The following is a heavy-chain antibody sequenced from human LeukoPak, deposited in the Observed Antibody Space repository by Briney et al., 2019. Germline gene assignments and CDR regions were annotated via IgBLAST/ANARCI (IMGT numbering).Heavy chain of an antibody. J-gene: IGHJ4*02. Sequence: PGGSLRLSCAASGFTFNDYSMNWVRPTPRKGVEWVSCISGSGSYIYYADSLRGRFTISRDNAKNSLILQVNSLRAEDTAVYYCVRERFHGSGAPKFDFWGQGTLVTVSS. CDR1: GFTFNDYS. D-gene: IGHD3-10*01. CDR2: ISGSGSYI. V-gene: IGHV3-21*06. CDR3: VRERFHGSGAPKFDF.